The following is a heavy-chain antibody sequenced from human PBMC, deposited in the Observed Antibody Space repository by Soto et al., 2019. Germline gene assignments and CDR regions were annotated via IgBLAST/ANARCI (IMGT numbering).Heavy chain of an antibody. CDR3: AKDVILWTNYYYYGMDV. J-gene: IGHJ6*02. D-gene: IGHD2-8*01. CDR2: ISYDGSNK. Sequence: QVQLVEAGGGLVQPGRSLRLSCAASGFTFSNYGMHWVRQAPGKGVEWVAVISYDGSNKYYADSVKGRFTVSRDNSKNTLYLQMNSLRTEDTAVYYCAKDVILWTNYYYYGMDVWGQGTTVTVSS. CDR1: GFTFSNYG. V-gene: IGHV3-30*18.